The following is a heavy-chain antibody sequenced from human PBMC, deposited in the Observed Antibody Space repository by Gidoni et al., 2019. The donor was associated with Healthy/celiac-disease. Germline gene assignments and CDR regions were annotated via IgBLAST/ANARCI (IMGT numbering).Heavy chain of an antibody. CDR1: GFTFSSYA. J-gene: IGHJ4*02. CDR2: ISYDGSNK. CDR3: ARDRPRAVAGTGQLDY. D-gene: IGHD6-19*01. V-gene: IGHV3-30*04. Sequence: SVVQPGRSLRLSCAASGFTFSSYAMHWVRQAPGKGLEWVAVISYDGSNKYYADSVKGRFTISRDNSKNTLYLQMNSLRAEDTAVYYCARDRPRAVAGTGQLDYWGQGTLVTVSS.